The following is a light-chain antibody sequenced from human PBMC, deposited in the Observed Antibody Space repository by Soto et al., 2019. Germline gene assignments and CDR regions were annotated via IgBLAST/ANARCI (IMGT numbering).Light chain of an antibody. CDR1: TGNIVAFNY. CDR2: EVT. Sequence: QSALTQPPSASVSPGQSVTISCTGTTGNIVAFNYVSWYQQRPGKPPKLIIYEVTRRPSGVPDRIFASKSDTTASLTVSGLQAEKEAYYYCSSFAGTNSSIVGTGTKVTVL. CDR3: SSFAGTNSSI. J-gene: IGLJ1*01. V-gene: IGLV2-8*01.